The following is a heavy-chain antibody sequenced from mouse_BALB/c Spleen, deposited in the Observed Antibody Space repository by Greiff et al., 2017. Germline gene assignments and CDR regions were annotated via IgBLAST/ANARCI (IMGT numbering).Heavy chain of an antibody. D-gene: IGHD1-1*01. Sequence: EVQLHQSGAELVKPGASVKLSCTASGFNIKDTYMHWVKQRPEQGLEWIGRIDPANGNTKYDPKFQGKATITADTSSNTAYLQLSSLTSEDTAVYYCARDGSSPAWFAYWGQGTLVTVSA. CDR2: IDPANGNT. CDR1: GFNIKDTY. CDR3: ARDGSSPAWFAY. J-gene: IGHJ3*01. V-gene: IGHV14-3*02.